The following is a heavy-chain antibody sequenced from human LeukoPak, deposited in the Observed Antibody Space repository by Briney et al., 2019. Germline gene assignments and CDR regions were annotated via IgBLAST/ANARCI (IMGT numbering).Heavy chain of an antibody. CDR1: GGSISSTTFY. D-gene: IGHD6-13*01. V-gene: IGHV4-39*07. J-gene: IGHJ4*02. Sequence: SETLSLTCTVSGGSISSTTFYWGWIRQPPGKGLEWIGRIYTSGSTNYNPSLKSRVTMSVDTSKNQFSLKLSSVTAADTAVYYCARGRAAAGPFDYWGQGTLVTVSS. CDR2: IYTSGST. CDR3: ARGRAAAGPFDY.